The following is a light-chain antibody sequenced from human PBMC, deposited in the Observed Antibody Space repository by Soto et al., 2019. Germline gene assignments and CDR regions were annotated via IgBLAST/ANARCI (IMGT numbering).Light chain of an antibody. J-gene: IGKJ1*01. Sequence: DVQMTQSPSSLSASVGDRVTITCRASQSVTTYLNWYQQKPGRAPDLLIYAASTLQSGVPSRFSGSGSGTDFTLTISSLQAEDFATYYCQQSYSIPRTFGQGTTVDI. V-gene: IGKV1-39*01. CDR2: AAS. CDR1: QSVTTY. CDR3: QQSYSIPRT.